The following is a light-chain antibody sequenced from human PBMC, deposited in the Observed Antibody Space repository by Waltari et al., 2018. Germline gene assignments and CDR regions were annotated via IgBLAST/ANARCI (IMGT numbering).Light chain of an antibody. CDR1: SIAIRDENY. V-gene: IGLV2-11*01. J-gene: IGLJ2*01. CDR2: AVS. CDR3: CSYAGQFTWV. Sequence: QSALTQPPSVSGSPGQSVTISCPGTSIAIRDENYVPWFQQYPGKAPKVIMFAVSERPSGVPNRFSGSKSGNTASLTISGLQSEDESHYFCCSYAGQFTWVFGGGTKLTVL.